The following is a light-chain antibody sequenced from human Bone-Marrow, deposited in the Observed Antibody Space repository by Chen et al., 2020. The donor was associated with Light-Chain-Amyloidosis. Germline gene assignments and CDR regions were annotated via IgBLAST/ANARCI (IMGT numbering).Light chain of an antibody. CDR1: QSLLHSTGYNF. V-gene: IGKV2-28*01. CDR2: LGS. J-gene: IGKJ4*01. CDR3: MQALQTPLT. Sequence: DIVLTQSRLSLPVTAGEAASISCRSSQSLLHSTGYNFFNWYLQKPGQSPQLLIYLGSNRASGVPDRFSGSGSGTDFTLKISRVEAEDVGVYYCMQALQTPLTFGGGTRVEIK.